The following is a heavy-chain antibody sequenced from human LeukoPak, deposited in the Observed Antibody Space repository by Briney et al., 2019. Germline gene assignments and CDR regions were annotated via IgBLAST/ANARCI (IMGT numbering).Heavy chain of an antibody. CDR1: GFTFSSYA. D-gene: IGHD1-26*01. V-gene: IGHV3-23*01. CDR3: AKAPAERVGARGYFDY. J-gene: IGHJ4*02. CDR2: ISGSGGST. Sequence: GGSLRLSCAASGFTFSSYAMSWVRQAPGKGLEWVSAISGSGGSTYYADSVKGRFTISRDNSKNTLYLQMNSLRAEDTAVYYCAKAPAERVGARGYFDYWGQGTLVTVSS.